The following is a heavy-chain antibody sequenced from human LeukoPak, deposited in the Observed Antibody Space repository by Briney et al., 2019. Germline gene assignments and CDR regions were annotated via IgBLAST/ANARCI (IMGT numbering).Heavy chain of an antibody. D-gene: IGHD6-19*01. CDR2: ISWNSGSI. CDR3: AKAGEEWLEKYFQH. CDR1: GFTFDDYA. V-gene: IGHV3-9*01. Sequence: AGRSLRLSCAGSGFTFDDYAMHWVRQAPGKGLEWVSGISWNSGSIGYADSVKGRFTIARDNAKNSLYLQMNSLSAEDTALYYCAKAGEEWLEKYFQHWGQGTLVTVSS. J-gene: IGHJ1*01.